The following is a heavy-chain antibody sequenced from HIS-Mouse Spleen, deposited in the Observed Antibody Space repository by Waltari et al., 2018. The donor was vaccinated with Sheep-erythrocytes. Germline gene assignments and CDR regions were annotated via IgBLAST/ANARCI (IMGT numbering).Heavy chain of an antibody. CDR3: ARDQVDYYYGMDV. J-gene: IGHJ6*02. Sequence: EVQLVESGGGLVKPGGSLRLSCAASGFTFSSYSMNWVRQAPGKSLEWVSSIRSSSSYIYYADSVKGRFTISRDNAKNSLYLQMNSLRAEDTAVYYCARDQVDYYYGMDVWGQGTTVTVSS. CDR2: IRSSSSYI. V-gene: IGHV3-21*01. CDR1: GFTFSSYS.